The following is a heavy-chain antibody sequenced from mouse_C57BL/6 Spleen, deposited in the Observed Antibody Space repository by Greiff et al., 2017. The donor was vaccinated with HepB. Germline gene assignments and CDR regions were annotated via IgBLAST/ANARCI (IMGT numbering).Heavy chain of an antibody. Sequence: VAPVASVNLSCTSSVYPFPAYYMTLVQQSHGKILECLGVVNPYNGGTSYNQQFNVKSTFPVDKSSSTAYMELNSLTSEDSAVYYCAREIRYYGSRYFDYWGQGTTLTVSS. V-gene: IGHV1-19*01. CDR2: VNPYNGGT. J-gene: IGHJ2*01. CDR1: VYPFPAYY. D-gene: IGHD1-1*01. CDR3: AREIRYYGSRYFDY.